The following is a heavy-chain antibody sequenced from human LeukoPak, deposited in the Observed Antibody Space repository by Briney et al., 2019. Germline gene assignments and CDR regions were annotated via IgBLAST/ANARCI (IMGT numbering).Heavy chain of an antibody. CDR2: IYYSGST. V-gene: IGHV4-59*01. Sequence: SETLSLTCTVSGGSISSYYWSWIRQPPGKGLVWIGYIYYSGSTNYNPSLKSRVTISVDTSKNQFSLKLSSVTAADTAVYYCARDGRVAHFDYWGQGTLVTVSS. J-gene: IGHJ4*02. D-gene: IGHD5-12*01. CDR3: ARDGRVAHFDY. CDR1: GGSISSYY.